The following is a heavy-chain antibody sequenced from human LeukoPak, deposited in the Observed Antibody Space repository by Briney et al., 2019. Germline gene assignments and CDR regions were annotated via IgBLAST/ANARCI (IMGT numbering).Heavy chain of an antibody. CDR3: ARASYSSGRPFFDY. D-gene: IGHD6-19*01. CDR2: INPNGGGT. J-gene: IGHJ4*02. V-gene: IGHV1-2*06. CDR1: GYTFTGYY. Sequence: ASVKVSCKASGYTFTGYYMHWVRQAPGQGLEWMGRINPNGGGTNYAQKFQGRVTMTRDTSISTAYMELSRLRSDDTAVYYCARASYSSGRPFFDYWGQGTLVTVSS.